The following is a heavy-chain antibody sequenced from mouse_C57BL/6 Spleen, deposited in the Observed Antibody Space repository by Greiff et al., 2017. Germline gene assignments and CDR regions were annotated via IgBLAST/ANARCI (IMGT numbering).Heavy chain of an antibody. D-gene: IGHD2-4*01. CDR3: AIEFYDYPAGFAY. V-gene: IGHV3-6*01. CDR1: GYSITSGYY. J-gene: IGHJ3*01. CDR2: ISYDGSN. Sequence: EVQLQESGPGLVKPSQSLSLTCSVTGYSITSGYYWNWIRQFPGNKLEWMGYISYDGSNNYNPSLKNRISITRDTSKNQFFLKLNSVTTEDTATYYCAIEFYDYPAGFAYWGQGTLVTVSA.